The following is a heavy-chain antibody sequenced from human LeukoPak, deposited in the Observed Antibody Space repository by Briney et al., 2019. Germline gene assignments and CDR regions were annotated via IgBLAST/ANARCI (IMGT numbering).Heavy chain of an antibody. Sequence: ASVKVSCKASGYIFNRYGITLVRQAPGQGLEWMGWTSSYNGDTNYAQKFQGRATMTTDTSTTTAYMELRSLRSDDTAIYYCARYFYDDSGFPNYSFDYWGLGTLVTVSP. CDR1: GYIFNRYG. CDR3: ARYFYDDSGFPNYSFDY. CDR2: TSSYNGDT. J-gene: IGHJ4*02. V-gene: IGHV1-18*01. D-gene: IGHD3-22*01.